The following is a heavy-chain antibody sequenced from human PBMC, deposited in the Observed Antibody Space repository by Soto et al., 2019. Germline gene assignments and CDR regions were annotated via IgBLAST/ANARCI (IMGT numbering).Heavy chain of an antibody. CDR1: GFTFSSYA. CDR2: ISGSGGST. V-gene: IGHV3-23*01. D-gene: IGHD2-15*01. Sequence: EVQLLESGGGLVQPGGSLRLSCASSGFTFSSYAMSWVRQAPGKGLEWVSAISGSGGSTYYADSVKGRFTISRDNSKNTLYLQMNSRRAEDTAVYYCAKVCTPTQCGYGMDVWGQGTTVTVSS. CDR3: AKVCTPTQCGYGMDV. J-gene: IGHJ6*02.